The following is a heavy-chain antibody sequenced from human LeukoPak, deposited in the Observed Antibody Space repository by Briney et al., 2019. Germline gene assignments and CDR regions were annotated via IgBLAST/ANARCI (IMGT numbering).Heavy chain of an antibody. V-gene: IGHV3-7*01. CDR3: ARDAGFHDYGDFFFDY. CDR1: GFTFSSYW. Sequence: PGGSLRLSCAASGFTFSSYWMSWVRQAPGKGLEWVANIKQDGSDKYYVDSVKGRFTISRDNAKTSLNLQMNSLRAEDTAVYYCARDAGFHDYGDFFFDYWGQGILVTVSS. J-gene: IGHJ4*02. D-gene: IGHD4-17*01. CDR2: IKQDGSDK.